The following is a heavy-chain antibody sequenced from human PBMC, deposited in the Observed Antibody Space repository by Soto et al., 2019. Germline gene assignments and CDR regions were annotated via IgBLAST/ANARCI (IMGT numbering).Heavy chain of an antibody. CDR1: GGSFSGYY. Sequence: SETLSLTCAVYGGSFSGYYWSWIRQPPGKGLEWIGEINHSGSTNYNPSLKSRVTISVDTSKNQFSLKLSSVTAADTAVYYCARGHYSLPGPQEAVAGTWFDPWGQGTLVTVSS. J-gene: IGHJ5*02. CDR3: ARGHYSLPGPQEAVAGTWFDP. CDR2: INHSGST. D-gene: IGHD6-19*01. V-gene: IGHV4-34*01.